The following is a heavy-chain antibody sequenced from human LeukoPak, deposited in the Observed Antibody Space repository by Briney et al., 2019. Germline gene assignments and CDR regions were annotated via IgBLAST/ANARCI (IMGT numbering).Heavy chain of an antibody. J-gene: IGHJ4*01. Sequence: GGSLRLSCAASGFTFNTYEINWVRQAPGKGLECLSYIDGSGSTTYYADSVKGRFTLVRDNAKNSVYLQMNSLRVEDTAVYYCARVLAGATYFDYWGQGTLVTVSS. CDR3: ARVLAGATYFDY. CDR2: IDGSGSTT. CDR1: GFTFNTYE. V-gene: IGHV3-48*03. D-gene: IGHD1-26*01.